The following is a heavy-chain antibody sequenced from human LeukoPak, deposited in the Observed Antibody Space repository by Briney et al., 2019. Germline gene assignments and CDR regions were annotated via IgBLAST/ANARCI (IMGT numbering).Heavy chain of an antibody. D-gene: IGHD1-26*01. J-gene: IGHJ5*02. CDR2: IKQDGSEK. CDR3: ARDRGIGSYHTYNWFDP. CDR1: GFTFSIYW. Sequence: PGGSLRLSCAASGFTFSIYWMSWVRQAPGKGREWVVNIKQDGSEKYYVDSVKGRFTISRDNAKNSLYLQMNSLRAEDTAVYYCARDRGIGSYHTYNWFDPWGQGTLVTVSS. V-gene: IGHV3-7*01.